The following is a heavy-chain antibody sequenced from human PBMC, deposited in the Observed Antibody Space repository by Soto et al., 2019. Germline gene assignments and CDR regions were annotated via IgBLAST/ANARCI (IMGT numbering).Heavy chain of an antibody. CDR3: TRGHPSIYNY. D-gene: IGHD4-4*01. CDR1: GFTFSNYW. Sequence: GGSLRLSCAASGFTFSNYWMSWVRQAPGKGLEWVANIKEDGSEKYYVDSVKGRFTISRDNAKNSLYLQMSSLRPEDTAVYFCTRGHPSIYNYWGQGTLVTVSS. J-gene: IGHJ4*02. CDR2: IKEDGSEK. V-gene: IGHV3-7*01.